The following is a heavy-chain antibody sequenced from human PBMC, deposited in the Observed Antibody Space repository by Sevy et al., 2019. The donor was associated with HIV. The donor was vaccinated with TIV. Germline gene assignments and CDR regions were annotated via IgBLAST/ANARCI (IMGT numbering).Heavy chain of an antibody. D-gene: IGHD4-17*01. CDR2: IYHPRPT. J-gene: IGHJ4*02. CDR3: ARDSGDYPYYFDH. Sequence: SETLSLTCAVSGGSISSGLYSWNWIRQPPGKGLEWIGYIYHPRPTYYNPSLKSRVTISVDTSKNQFSLRLNSVTAADTAVYYCARDSGDYPYYFDHWGQGTLVTVSS. CDR1: GGSISSGLYS. V-gene: IGHV4-30-2*01.